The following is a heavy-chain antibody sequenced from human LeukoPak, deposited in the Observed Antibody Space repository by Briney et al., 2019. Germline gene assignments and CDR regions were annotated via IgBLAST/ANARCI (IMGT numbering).Heavy chain of an antibody. CDR1: GYIFNTYG. CDR2: IRGNNDNT. V-gene: IGHV1-18*03. D-gene: IGHD5-12*01. CDR3: VRDSAYSPDY. J-gene: IGHJ4*02. Sequence: DSVKVSCKTSGYIFNTYGISWVRQAPGQGLEWMAWIRGNNDNTKYAQKFQGRVTSTTDTSTSTAYMELRGLTSDDMAVYYCVRDSAYSPDYWGQGSLVTVSP.